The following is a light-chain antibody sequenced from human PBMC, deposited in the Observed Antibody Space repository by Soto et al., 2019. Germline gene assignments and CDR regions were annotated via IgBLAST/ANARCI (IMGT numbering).Light chain of an antibody. CDR2: AAS. CDR1: QSIKKN. CDR3: QQSYNTPLS. J-gene: IGKJ2*01. Sequence: DIQMTQSPSSLSASVGDRVTISCRASQSIKKNLNWYQQKPGKVPKLLIYAASVLQSGVPSRFSGSGSGSDVTLTVSGLQPEYFATYYCQQSYNTPLSFGQGPVVVIK. V-gene: IGKV1-39*01.